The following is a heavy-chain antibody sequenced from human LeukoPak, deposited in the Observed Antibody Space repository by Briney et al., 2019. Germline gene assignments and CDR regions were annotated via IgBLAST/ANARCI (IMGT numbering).Heavy chain of an antibody. V-gene: IGHV1-46*01. CDR1: GFPFTMYY. CDR2: INPGDGAT. CDR3: ARSPMVRGVPPSKNWFDP. D-gene: IGHD3-10*01. Sequence: ASVKVSCKASGFPFTMYYIHWVRQAPGQGFEWMGMINPGDGATTYAQRFRGRVTVTRDMSTTTVYMDLRGLRSEDTAVYYCARSPMVRGVPPSKNWFDPWGQGTLVTVSS. J-gene: IGHJ5*02.